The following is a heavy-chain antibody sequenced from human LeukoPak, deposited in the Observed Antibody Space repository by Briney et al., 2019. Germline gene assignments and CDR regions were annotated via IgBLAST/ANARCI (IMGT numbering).Heavy chain of an antibody. Sequence: GESLKISCKGSGYSFTSCWIGWVRQMPGKGLEWMGIIYPGDSDTRYSPSFQGQVTISADKSISTAYLQWSSLKASDTAMYYCARWALNDVNTIFGVTDDAFDIWGQGTMVTVSS. CDR3: ARWALNDVNTIFGVTDDAFDI. CDR1: GYSFTSCW. J-gene: IGHJ3*02. V-gene: IGHV5-51*01. CDR2: IYPGDSDT. D-gene: IGHD3-3*01.